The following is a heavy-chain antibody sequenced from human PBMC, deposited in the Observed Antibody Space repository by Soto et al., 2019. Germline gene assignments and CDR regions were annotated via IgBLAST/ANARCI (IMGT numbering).Heavy chain of an antibody. CDR2: ISGSGGST. CDR3: AKDLVAVAGKVRNYYYYYGMDV. V-gene: IGHV3-23*01. CDR1: GFTFSSYA. J-gene: IGHJ6*02. Sequence: GGSLRLSCAASGFTFSSYAMSWVRQAPGKGLEWVSAISGSGGSTYYADSVKGRFTISRDNSKNTLYLQMNSLRAEDTAVYYCAKDLVAVAGKVRNYYYYYGMDVWGQGTTVTVSS. D-gene: IGHD6-19*01.